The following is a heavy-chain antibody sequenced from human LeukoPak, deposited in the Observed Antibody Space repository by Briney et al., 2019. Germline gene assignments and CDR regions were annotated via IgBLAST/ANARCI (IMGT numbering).Heavy chain of an antibody. CDR1: GGSFSGYY. Sequence: PSETLSLTCAVYGGSFSGYYWSWIRQPPGKGLEWIGEINHSGSTNYNPSLKSRVTISVDTSKNQFSLKLSSVTAADTAVYYCARVPWYYFDYWGQGTRSPSPQ. CDR3: ARVPWYYFDY. CDR2: INHSGST. V-gene: IGHV4-34*01. J-gene: IGHJ4*02.